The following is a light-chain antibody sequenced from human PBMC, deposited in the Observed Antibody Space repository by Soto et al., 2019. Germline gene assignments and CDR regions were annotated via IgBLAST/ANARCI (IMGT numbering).Light chain of an antibody. CDR1: QSVSSY. CDR2: GAS. CDR3: QQYGSSPWT. Sequence: EIVLPQSPGTLSLSPGERATLSCRASQSVSSYLAWYQQKPGQAPRLLIYGASSRATGIPDRFSGSGSGTDFTLTISRLEPEDFAVYYCQQYGSSPWTFGQGTKVDI. J-gene: IGKJ1*01. V-gene: IGKV3-20*01.